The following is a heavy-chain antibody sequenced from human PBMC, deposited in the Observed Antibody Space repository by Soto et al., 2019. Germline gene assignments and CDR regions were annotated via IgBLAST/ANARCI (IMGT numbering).Heavy chain of an antibody. CDR3: ARYNSYAIDY. J-gene: IGHJ4*02. CDR2: IHYSGTT. Sequence: SETLSLTCTVSGTSISSYYWSWIRQPPGKGLEWIANIHYSGTTNYNPSLASRVTLSVDTSKNQFSLKMTSVTAADRAVYFCARYNSYAIDYWGQGTLVTVSS. D-gene: IGHD2-8*01. CDR1: GTSISSYY. V-gene: IGHV4-59*01.